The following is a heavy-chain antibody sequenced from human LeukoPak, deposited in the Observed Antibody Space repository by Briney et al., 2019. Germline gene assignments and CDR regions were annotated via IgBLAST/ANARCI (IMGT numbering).Heavy chain of an antibody. CDR1: GYTFTGYY. V-gene: IGHV1-2*02. CDR2: INPNSGGT. D-gene: IGHD3-3*01. Sequence: ASVKVSCKASGYTFTGYYMHWVRQAPGQGLEWMGWINPNSGGTNYAQKFQGRVTMTRDTSISTAYMELSRLRSDDTAVYYCAADLTIFGVVIIPPLGYWGQGTLVTVSS. CDR3: AADLTIFGVVIIPPLGY. J-gene: IGHJ4*02.